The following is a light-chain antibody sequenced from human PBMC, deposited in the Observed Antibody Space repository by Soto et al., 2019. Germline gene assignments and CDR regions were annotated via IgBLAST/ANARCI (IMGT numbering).Light chain of an antibody. J-gene: IGKJ2*01. CDR3: QQYCNSHPNA. CDR1: QSVSTSY. CDR2: GAT. Sequence: EIALTKSPGTLSLSPGERATLSCRASQSVSTSYLAWYQQKPGKAPRLLLYGATNRATGIPDRFSRSGSGKDFTLTISRLEPEGFAVYFCQQYCNSHPNAFGQGTKVEIK. V-gene: IGKV3-20*01.